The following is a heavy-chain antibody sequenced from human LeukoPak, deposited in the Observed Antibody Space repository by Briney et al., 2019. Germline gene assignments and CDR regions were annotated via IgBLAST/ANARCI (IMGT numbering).Heavy chain of an antibody. CDR3: ACDQRAGGAFDI. CDR2: FDPEDGET. V-gene: IGHV1-24*01. J-gene: IGHJ3*02. D-gene: IGHD3-10*01. Sequence: ASVKVSCKVSGYTLTELSMHWVRQAPGKGLEWMGGFDPEDGETIYAQKFQGRVTMTEDTSTDTAYMELSSLGSEDTAVYYCACDQRAGGAFDIWGQGTMVTVSS. CDR1: GYTLTELS.